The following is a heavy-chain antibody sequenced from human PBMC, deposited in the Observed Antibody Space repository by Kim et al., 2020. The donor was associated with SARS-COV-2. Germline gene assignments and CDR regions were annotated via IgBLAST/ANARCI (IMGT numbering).Heavy chain of an antibody. V-gene: IGHV3-74*01. J-gene: IGHJ5*02. CDR3: ARGGSYYDSSGYYLNWFDP. Sequence: GRFTISRDNAKNTLYLQMNSLRAEDTAVYYCARGGSYYDSSGYYLNWFDPWGQGTLVTVSS. D-gene: IGHD3-22*01.